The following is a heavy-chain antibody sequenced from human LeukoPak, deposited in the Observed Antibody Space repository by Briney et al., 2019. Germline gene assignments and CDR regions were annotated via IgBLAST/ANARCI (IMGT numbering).Heavy chain of an antibody. J-gene: IGHJ6*02. CDR2: INAGNGNT. CDR1: GYTFTSYA. D-gene: IGHD3-3*01. CDR3: ARGSLRFLRGNYYYGMDV. V-gene: IGHV1-3*01. Sequence: ASVKVSCKASGYTFTSYAMHWVRQAPGQRLEWMGWINAGNGNTKYSQKFQGRVTMTRNTSISTAYMELSSLRSEDTAVYYCARGSLRFLRGNYYYGMDVWGQGTTVTVSS.